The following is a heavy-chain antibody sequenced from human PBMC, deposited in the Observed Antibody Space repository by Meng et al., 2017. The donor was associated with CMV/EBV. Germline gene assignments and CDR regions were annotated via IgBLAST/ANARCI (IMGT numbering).Heavy chain of an antibody. J-gene: IGHJ3*02. CDR2: FSSSSSTI. Sequence: GESLKISCSASGFTFSSYSMNWVRQAPGKGLEWVSYFSSSSSTIYHEDSVKGRFTISRDNAKNPQYLQMNSLRAEDTAVYYCARDGRDFESGDDAFDIWGQGTMVTVSS. D-gene: IGHD3-3*01. CDR1: GFTFSSYS. V-gene: IGHV3-48*04. CDR3: ARDGRDFESGDDAFDI.